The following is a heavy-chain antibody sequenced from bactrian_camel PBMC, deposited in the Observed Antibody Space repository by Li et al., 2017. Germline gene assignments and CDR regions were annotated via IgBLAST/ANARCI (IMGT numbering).Heavy chain of an antibody. Sequence: DVQLVESGGGLAQPGGSLRLSCAASGFTFSSYGMSWVRLAPGKGLEWVSNLYTDGITHYADSVKGRFTISEDNAKSTLYLEMKSLKPEDTAVYFCAAVSGYWGQGTQVTVS. CDR1: GFTFSSYG. CDR3: AAVSGY. J-gene: IGHJ6*01. V-gene: IGHV3S10*01. CDR2: LYTDGIT.